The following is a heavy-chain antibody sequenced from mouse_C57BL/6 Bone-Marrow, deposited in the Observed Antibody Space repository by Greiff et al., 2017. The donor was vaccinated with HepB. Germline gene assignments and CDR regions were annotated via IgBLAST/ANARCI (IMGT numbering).Heavy chain of an antibody. D-gene: IGHD1-1*02. V-gene: IGHV1-5*01. CDR3: ADYYGGGGY. CDR1: GYTFTSYW. J-gene: IGHJ2*01. CDR2: IYPGNGDT. Sequence: EVQLQQSGTVLVRPGASVKMSCKTSGYTFTSYWMHWVKQRPGQGLEWIGVIYPGNGDTRYNQKFKDKAKLTAVTSASTGYMELSSLTDEDSAVYYCADYYGGGGYWGQGTTLTVSS.